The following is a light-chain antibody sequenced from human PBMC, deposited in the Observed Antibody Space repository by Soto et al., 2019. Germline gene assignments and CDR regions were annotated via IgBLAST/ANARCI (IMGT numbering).Light chain of an antibody. CDR2: VVT. CDR3: SSYTSSAFVV. J-gene: IGLJ2*01. V-gene: IGLV2-14*01. CDR1: SSDVGTYNY. Sequence: QSALTQPASVSGSPGQSITISCTGTSSDVGTYNYVSWYQQHPGKAPKLIIYVVTNRPSGVSNRFSGSKSGNTASLTISGLQAEDEAGYYCSSYTSSAFVVFGGGTKLTVL.